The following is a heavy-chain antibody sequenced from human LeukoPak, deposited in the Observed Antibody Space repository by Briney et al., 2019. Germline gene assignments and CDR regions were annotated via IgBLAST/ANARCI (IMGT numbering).Heavy chain of an antibody. Sequence: GGSLRLSCVVSGFTVSTNYMSWIRQAPGKGLEWVSYISSSGSYTNYADSVKGRFTISRDNAKNSLYLQMNSLRAEDTAVYYCARVRGYTGMVDYWGQGTLVTVSS. CDR3: ARVRGYTGMVDY. CDR1: GFTVSTNY. D-gene: IGHD5-18*01. CDR2: ISSSGSYT. V-gene: IGHV3-11*05. J-gene: IGHJ4*02.